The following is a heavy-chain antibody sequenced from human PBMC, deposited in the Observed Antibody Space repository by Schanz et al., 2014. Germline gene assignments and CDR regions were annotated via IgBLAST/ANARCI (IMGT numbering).Heavy chain of an antibody. V-gene: IGHV3-48*03. CDR2: ICSSGNTI. CDR3: ARGTDWNLHY. Sequence: QLVGSGGGLIQPGGSLRLSCAASGFTFSSYAMSWVRQAPGKGLEWVSCICSSGNTIYYADSVKGRFTVSRDSGQNSLYLQMNSLRAGDTAVYYCARGTDWNLHYWGQGALVTVSS. D-gene: IGHD1-1*01. CDR1: GFTFSSYA. J-gene: IGHJ4*02.